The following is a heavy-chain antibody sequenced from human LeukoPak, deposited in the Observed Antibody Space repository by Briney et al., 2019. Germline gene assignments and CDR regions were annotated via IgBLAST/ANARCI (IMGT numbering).Heavy chain of an antibody. J-gene: IGHJ6*02. D-gene: IGHD3-3*01. CDR3: AKDPKYYDFWSGPKLYGMDV. CDR2: ISGSGGST. CDR1: GFTFSSYA. V-gene: IGHV3-23*01. Sequence: GGSLRLSCAACGFTFSSYAMSWVRQAPGKGLEWVSAISGSGGSTYYADSVKGRFTISRDNSKNTLYLQMNSLRAEDTAVYYCAKDPKYYDFWSGPKLYGMDVWGQGTTVTVSS.